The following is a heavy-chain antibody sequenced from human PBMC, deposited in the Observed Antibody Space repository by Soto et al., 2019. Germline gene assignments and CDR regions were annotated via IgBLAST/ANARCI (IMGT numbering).Heavy chain of an antibody. J-gene: IGHJ4*02. V-gene: IGHV4-34*01. CDR2: INHSGST. CDR3: AGDAPDYGAVDY. CDR1: GGFFRGYY. Sequence: SETLSLTCAVYGGFFRGYYWSWSRQPPGKGLEWIGEINHSGSTNYNPSLKSRVTISVDTSKNQFSLKLSSVTAADTAVYYCAGDAPDYGAVDYWGQGTLVTVSS. D-gene: IGHD3-16*01.